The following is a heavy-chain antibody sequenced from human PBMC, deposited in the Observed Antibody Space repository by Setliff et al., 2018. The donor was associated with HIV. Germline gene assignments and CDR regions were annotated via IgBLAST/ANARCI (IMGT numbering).Heavy chain of an antibody. CDR3: ARVDMGYYYDSSGYSHFDH. D-gene: IGHD3-22*01. CDR2: IYPDESDS. Sequence: PGESLKISCKGSGYSFPTYWIAWVRQMPGKGLEWMGVIYPDESDSRYSPSFRGQVTISADKSINTAYLQWSSLKASATAMYYCARVDMGYYYDSSGYSHFDHWGQGTLVTVSS. V-gene: IGHV5-51*01. J-gene: IGHJ4*02. CDR1: GYSFPTYW.